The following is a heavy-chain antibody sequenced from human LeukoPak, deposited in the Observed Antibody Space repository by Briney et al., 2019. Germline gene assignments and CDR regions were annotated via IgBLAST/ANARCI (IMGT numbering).Heavy chain of an antibody. CDR1: GYTFTGYY. V-gene: IGHV1-46*01. CDR2: INPSGGST. D-gene: IGHD2-21*01. CDR3: ARAGWTIPDWFDP. Sequence: ASVKVSCKASGYTFTGYYMHWVRQAPGQGLEWMGIINPSGGSTSYAQKFQGRVTMTRDTSTSTVYMELSSLRSEDTAVYYCARAGWTIPDWFDPWGLGTLVTVSS. J-gene: IGHJ5*02.